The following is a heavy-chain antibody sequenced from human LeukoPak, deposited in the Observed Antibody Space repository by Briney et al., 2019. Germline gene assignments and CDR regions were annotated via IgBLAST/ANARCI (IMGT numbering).Heavy chain of an antibody. J-gene: IGHJ4*02. CDR1: GGTFSSYA. V-gene: IGHV1-69*01. CDR2: IIPIFGTA. D-gene: IGHD1-26*01. Sequence: ASVKVSCKASGGTFSSYAISWVRQAPGQGLEWMGGIIPIFGTANYAQKFQGRVTITADESTSTAYMELSSLRSEDTAVYYCARDPDAVGALDYWGQGTLVTVSS. CDR3: ARDPDAVGALDY.